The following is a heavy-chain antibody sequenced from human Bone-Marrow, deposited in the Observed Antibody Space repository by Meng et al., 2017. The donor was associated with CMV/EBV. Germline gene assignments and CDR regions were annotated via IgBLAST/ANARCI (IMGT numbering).Heavy chain of an antibody. CDR1: GYRLTNYW. CDR2: IYPGDSDT. V-gene: IGHV5-51*01. J-gene: IGHJ4*02. Sequence: KVSCKASGYRLTNYWIGWVRQMPGKGLECMGIIYPGDSDTRYSPSFQGQVTISADKSITTAYLQWSSLKASDTAMYYCAKLNGQMAAHFWGQGTLVTVSS. D-gene: IGHD5-24*01. CDR3: AKLNGQMAAHF.